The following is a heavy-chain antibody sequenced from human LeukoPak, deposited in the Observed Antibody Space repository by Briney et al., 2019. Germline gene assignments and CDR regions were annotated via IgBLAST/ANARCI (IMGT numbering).Heavy chain of an antibody. CDR2: ISSSSSYI. Sequence: GGSLRLSCAASGFTFSSYSMNWVRQAPGKGLEWVSSISSSSSYIYYADSVKGRFTISRDNAKNSLYLQMNSLRAEDTAVYYCARGRGYCSSTSCQNWFDPWGQGTLVTVSS. V-gene: IGHV3-21*01. J-gene: IGHJ5*02. CDR3: ARGRGYCSSTSCQNWFDP. CDR1: GFTFSSYS. D-gene: IGHD2-2*01.